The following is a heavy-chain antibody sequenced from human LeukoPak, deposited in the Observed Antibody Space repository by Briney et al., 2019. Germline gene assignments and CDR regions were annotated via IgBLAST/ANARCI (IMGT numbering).Heavy chain of an antibody. V-gene: IGHV1-2*02. Sequence: ASVKVSCKASGYTFTGYYMHWVRQAPGQGLEWMGWINPNSGGTNYAQKFQGRVTMTRGTSISTAYMELSRLRSDDTAVYYCARGDIVVVPYYYYMDVWGKGTTVTVSS. J-gene: IGHJ6*03. CDR3: ARGDIVVVPYYYYMDV. CDR2: INPNSGGT. D-gene: IGHD2-2*01. CDR1: GYTFTGYY.